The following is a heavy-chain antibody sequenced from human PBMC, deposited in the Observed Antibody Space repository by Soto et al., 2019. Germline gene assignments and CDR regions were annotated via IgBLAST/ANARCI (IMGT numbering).Heavy chain of an antibody. CDR3: AADSRYCRGGNCEDY. CDR1: GFTFTSSA. J-gene: IGHJ4*02. Sequence: HMQLVQSGPEVKKPGTSVKVSCKASGFTFTSSAMQWVRQALGQRLEWIGWIVVGSGHTNYAQQFQERVTITRDMSTSTAYMDLSSLRSEDTAVYYCAADSRYCRGGNCEDYWGQGTLVTVSS. D-gene: IGHD2-15*01. V-gene: IGHV1-58*02. CDR2: IVVGSGHT.